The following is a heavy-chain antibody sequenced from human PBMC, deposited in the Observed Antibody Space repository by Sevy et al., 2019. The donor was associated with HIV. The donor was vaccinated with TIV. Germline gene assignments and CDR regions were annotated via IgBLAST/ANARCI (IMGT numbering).Heavy chain of an antibody. J-gene: IGHJ6*02. CDR2: IKSRADGGTI. CDR1: GFTFTYAW. V-gene: IGHV3-15*01. D-gene: IGHD2-8*02. CDR3: STDPIIVLLVTDGMDV. Sequence: GGSLKISCAASGFTFTYAWMTWVRQAPGKGLEWLGRIKSRADGGTIDYAASVKGRFRISRDDSKNTLYLQMNSLKTEDTGVYYCSTDPIIVLLVTDGMDVWGQGTSVTVSS.